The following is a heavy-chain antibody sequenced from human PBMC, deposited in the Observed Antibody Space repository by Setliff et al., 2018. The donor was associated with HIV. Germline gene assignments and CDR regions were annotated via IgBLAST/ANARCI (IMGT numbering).Heavy chain of an antibody. CDR2: IYYRGAT. J-gene: IGHJ5*02. V-gene: IGHV4-39*01. Sequence: SETLSLTCTVSGGSISNSDFYWGWIRQSPGKGLEWIGSIYYRGATYYNPTLQSRVTISADTSKNQFYLKLTSVTAADTAVYYCASRVYYYDESRILREEGFVPWGQGTLVTVSS. D-gene: IGHD3-22*01. CDR1: GGSISNSDFY. CDR3: ASRVYYYDESRILREEGFVP.